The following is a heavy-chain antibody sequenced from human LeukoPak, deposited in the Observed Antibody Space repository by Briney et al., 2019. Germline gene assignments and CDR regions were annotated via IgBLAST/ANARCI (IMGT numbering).Heavy chain of an antibody. CDR3: ATRSSLEWLSPFDY. CDR2: IYPGDSNT. Sequence: GESLKICCKACGYSFNNDWIAWVRPLRGKGLEWMGIIYPGDSNTSYRPSLQGQVTISADKSISTAYLQWSSLKASDTAMYYCATRSSLEWLSPFDYWGQGTLVTVSS. CDR1: GYSFNNDW. D-gene: IGHD3-3*01. J-gene: IGHJ4*02. V-gene: IGHV5-51*01.